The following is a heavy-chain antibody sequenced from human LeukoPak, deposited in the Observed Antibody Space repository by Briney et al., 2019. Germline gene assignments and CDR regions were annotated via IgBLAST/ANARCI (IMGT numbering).Heavy chain of an antibody. CDR3: ARARTEVGATVLDY. D-gene: IGHD1-26*01. V-gene: IGHV7-4-1*02. CDR2: INTNTGNP. J-gene: IGHJ4*02. CDR1: EYTFTGYY. Sequence: GASVKVSCKASEYTFTGYYMHWVRQAPGQGLEWMGWINTNTGNPTYAQGFIGRFVFSLDTSISTAYLQISSLKAEDTAVYYCARARTEVGATVLDYWGQGTLVTVSS.